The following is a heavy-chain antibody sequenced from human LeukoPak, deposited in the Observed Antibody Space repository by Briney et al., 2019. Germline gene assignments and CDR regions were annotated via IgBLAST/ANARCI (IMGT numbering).Heavy chain of an antibody. CDR2: IRGSGGGT. J-gene: IGHJ5*02. CDR3: ARFKVTVTSIP. D-gene: IGHD4-11*01. V-gene: IGHV3-23*01. Sequence: HPGGSLRPSCAASGITFSSYAMSWVRQAPGKGLEWVSGIRGSGGGTYYADSVKGRFTISGDNSKNTLYLQMNSLRAEDTAVYYCARFKVTVTSIPWGQGTLVTVSS. CDR1: GITFSSYA.